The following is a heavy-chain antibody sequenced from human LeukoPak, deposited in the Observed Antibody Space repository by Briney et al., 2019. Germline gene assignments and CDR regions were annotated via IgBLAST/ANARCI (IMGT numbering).Heavy chain of an antibody. Sequence: SVKVSCKASGGTFSSYAISWVRQAPGQGLEWMGGIIPIFGTANYAQKFQGRVTMTRDTSISTAYMELSRLRSDDTAVYYCARSRYCSGGSCYSNYFDYWGQGTLVTVSS. CDR3: ARSRYCSGGSCYSNYFDY. CDR1: GGTFSSYA. V-gene: IGHV1-69*05. D-gene: IGHD2-15*01. J-gene: IGHJ4*02. CDR2: IIPIFGTA.